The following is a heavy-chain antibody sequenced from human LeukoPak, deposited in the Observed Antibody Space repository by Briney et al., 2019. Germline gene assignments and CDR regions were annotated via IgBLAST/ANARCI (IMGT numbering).Heavy chain of an antibody. V-gene: IGHV4-59*01. CDR1: GGSISSYY. CDR2: IYHSGST. Sequence: SETLSLTCTVSGGSISSYYWSWIRQPPGKGLEWIGYIYHSGSTNYNPSLKSRVTISVDTSKNQFSLKLSSVTAADTAVYYCARFGGGGYNSAEYYFDYWGQGTLVTVSS. J-gene: IGHJ4*02. D-gene: IGHD5-24*01. CDR3: ARFGGGGYNSAEYYFDY.